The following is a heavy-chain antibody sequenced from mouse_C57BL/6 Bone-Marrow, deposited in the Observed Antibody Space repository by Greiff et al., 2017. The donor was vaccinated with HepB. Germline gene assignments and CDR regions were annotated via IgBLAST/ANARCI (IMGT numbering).Heavy chain of an antibody. CDR2: IYPRRGNT. J-gene: IGHJ1*03. CDR1: GYTFTSYG. D-gene: IGHD3-1*01. V-gene: IGHV1-81*01. Sequence: VQLQQSGAELARPGASVKLSCKASGYTFTSYGISWVKQRTGQGLEWIGEIYPRRGNTYYNEKFKGKATLTADKSSSTAYMELRSLTSEDSAVYFCARWAPWYFDVWGTGTTVTVSS. CDR3: ARWAPWYFDV.